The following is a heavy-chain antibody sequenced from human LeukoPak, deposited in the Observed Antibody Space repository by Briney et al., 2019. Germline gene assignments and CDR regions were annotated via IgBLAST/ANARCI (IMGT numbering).Heavy chain of an antibody. Sequence: GGSLTLSCAASGFTFSGYSMHWVRQAPGKGLEWISYITTTSSTTYYIDSVEGRFTISRDNARNSLYLQMNSLRAEDTAVYYCASGPTPGVAAAADYWGQGTLVTVSS. CDR3: ASGPTPGVAAAADY. CDR2: ITTTSSTT. V-gene: IGHV3-48*01. J-gene: IGHJ4*02. CDR1: GFTFSGYS. D-gene: IGHD6-13*01.